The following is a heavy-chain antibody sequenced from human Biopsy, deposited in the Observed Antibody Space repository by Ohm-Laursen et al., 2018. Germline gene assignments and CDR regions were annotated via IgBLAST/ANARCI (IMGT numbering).Heavy chain of an antibody. Sequence: GASVKVSCKVSGYTLNELSMHWVRQVPGKGLEWMGGFAPENGETVYAQNFQARVSLTEDTSTDTAYMELRSLRSEDTAVYYCAADINVWNVNYWGQGTQVTVPS. J-gene: IGHJ4*02. CDR3: AADINVWNVNY. CDR1: GYTLNELS. D-gene: IGHD1-1*01. CDR2: FAPENGET. V-gene: IGHV1-24*01.